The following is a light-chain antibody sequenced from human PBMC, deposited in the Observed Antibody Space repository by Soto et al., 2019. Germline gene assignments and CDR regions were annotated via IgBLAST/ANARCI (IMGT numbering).Light chain of an antibody. Sequence: QSALTQPASVSGSPGQSITISCTGTSSDAGSYNLVSWYQQHPGKAPKLMIYEGSKRPSGISDRFSGSKSGNTASLTISGLQAEDEADYYCSSYAGSSTYVVFGGGTKLTVL. CDR3: SSYAGSSTYVV. CDR1: SSDAGSYNL. J-gene: IGLJ2*01. V-gene: IGLV2-23*01. CDR2: EGS.